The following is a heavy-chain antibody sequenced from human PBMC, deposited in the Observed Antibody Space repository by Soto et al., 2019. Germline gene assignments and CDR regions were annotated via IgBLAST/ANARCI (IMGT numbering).Heavy chain of an antibody. Sequence: QVHLQESGPGQVRPSQTLSLSCSVSGGSISRGAYFWTWIRQFPGKGLEWIAYISYTGATYYNPSLKSRVTILEDTSTNQFSLKRNSVTSADTAVYYCARGGPVSVSPAWQLLGYFDYWGQGTLVTVSS. D-gene: IGHD2-15*01. CDR1: GGSISRGAYF. J-gene: IGHJ4*02. CDR2: ISYTGAT. V-gene: IGHV4-31*03. CDR3: ARGGPVSVSPAWQLLGYFDY.